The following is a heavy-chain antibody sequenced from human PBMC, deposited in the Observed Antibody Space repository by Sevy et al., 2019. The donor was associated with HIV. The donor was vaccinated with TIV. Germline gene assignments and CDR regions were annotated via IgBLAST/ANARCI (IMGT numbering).Heavy chain of an antibody. D-gene: IGHD1-26*01. V-gene: IGHV5-51*01. CDR2: IYPGDSDT. CDR3: ARLVVVGATRHGFDY. Sequence: GESLKISCKGSGYSFTSYWIGWVRQMPGKGLEWMGIIYPGDSDTRYSPSFQGQVTISADKSISTAYLQWSSLKASDTAMYYCARLVVVGATRHGFDYWGQGTLVTVS. J-gene: IGHJ4*02. CDR1: GYSFTSYW.